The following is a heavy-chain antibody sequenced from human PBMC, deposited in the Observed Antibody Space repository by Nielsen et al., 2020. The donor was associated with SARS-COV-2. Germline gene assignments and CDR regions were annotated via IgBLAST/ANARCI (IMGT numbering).Heavy chain of an antibody. J-gene: IGHJ4*02. CDR3: AKDMGPIMTNFDY. Sequence: GGSLRLSCAASGFTFDDYAMHWVRQALGKGLEWVSGISWNSGSIGYADSVKGRFTISRDNAKNSLYLQMNSLRAEDTALYYCAKDMGPIMTNFDYWGQGTLVTVSS. CDR1: GFTFDDYA. CDR2: ISWNSGSI. D-gene: IGHD4-11*01. V-gene: IGHV3-9*01.